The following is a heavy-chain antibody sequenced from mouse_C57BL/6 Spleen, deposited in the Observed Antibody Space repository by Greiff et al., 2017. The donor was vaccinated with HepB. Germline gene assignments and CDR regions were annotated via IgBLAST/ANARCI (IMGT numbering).Heavy chain of an antibody. Sequence: QVQLQQSGAELVRPGASVKLSCKASGYTFTDYYINWVKQRPGQGLEWIARIYPGSGNTNYNEKFKGKATLTAEKSSSTADMQLSSLTSEDSAVYFCARGDSSGAMDYWGQGTSVTVSS. CDR2: IYPGSGNT. CDR1: GYTFTDYY. D-gene: IGHD3-2*02. CDR3: ARGDSSGAMDY. V-gene: IGHV1-76*01. J-gene: IGHJ4*01.